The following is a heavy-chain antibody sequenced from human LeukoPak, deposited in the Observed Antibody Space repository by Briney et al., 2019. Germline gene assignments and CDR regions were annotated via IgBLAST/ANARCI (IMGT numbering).Heavy chain of an antibody. CDR2: IRYDGSNK. CDR3: TRARAVASFYGFDP. CDR1: GFTFSSYG. Sequence: PGGSLRLSCAASGFTFSSYGMHWVRQAPGKGLEWVAFIRYDGSNKYYADSVKGRFTISRDNAKNSLYLQMNSLRAEDTAVYYCTRARAVASFYGFDPWGQGTLVTVSS. D-gene: IGHD6-19*01. V-gene: IGHV3-30*02. J-gene: IGHJ5*02.